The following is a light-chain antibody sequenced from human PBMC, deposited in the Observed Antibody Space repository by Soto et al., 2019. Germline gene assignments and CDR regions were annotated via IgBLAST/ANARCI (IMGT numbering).Light chain of an antibody. CDR3: HHYET. Sequence: EIVMTQSPATLSVSPGERATLSCRAAQSIKTNLAWYQQKPGQAPRLLMYGASIRAAGVPDRFSGSGSGTEFTLTISRLEPEDFTVYYCHHYETFGQGTKVEIK. CDR2: GAS. J-gene: IGKJ1*01. V-gene: IGKV3D-15*01. CDR1: QSIKTN.